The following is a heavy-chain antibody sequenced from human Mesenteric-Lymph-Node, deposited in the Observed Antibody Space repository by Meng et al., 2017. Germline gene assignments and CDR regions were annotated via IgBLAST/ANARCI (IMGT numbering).Heavy chain of an antibody. CDR3: ARGLMITFGGVIVGHP. J-gene: IGHJ5*02. CDR1: CGSFSGYY. CDR2: INHSGST. D-gene: IGHD3-16*02. Sequence: QGPLQPWAAILFKPSETLALPCAVYCGSFSGYYWSWIRQPPGKGLEWIGEINHSGSTNYTPSLKSRVTISVDTSKNQFSLKLSSVTAADTAVYYCARGLMITFGGVIVGHPWGQGTLVTVSS. V-gene: IGHV4-34*01.